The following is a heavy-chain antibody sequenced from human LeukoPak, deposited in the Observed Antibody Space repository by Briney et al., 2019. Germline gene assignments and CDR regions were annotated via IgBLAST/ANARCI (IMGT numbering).Heavy chain of an antibody. D-gene: IGHD2-15*01. V-gene: IGHV4-59*08. J-gene: IGHJ5*02. Sequence: SETLSLTCTVSGGSISSYYWSWIRQPPGKGLEWIGYIYYSGSTNYNPSLKSRVTISVDTSKNQFSLKLSSVTAADTAVYYCARHGLYGYCSGGSCFDPWGQGTLVTVSS. CDR3: ARHGLYGYCSGGSCFDP. CDR1: GGSISSYY. CDR2: IYYSGST.